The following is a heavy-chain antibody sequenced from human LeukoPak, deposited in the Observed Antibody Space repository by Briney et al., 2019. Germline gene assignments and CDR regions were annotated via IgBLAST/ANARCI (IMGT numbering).Heavy chain of an antibody. CDR1: GGSISSYY. J-gene: IGHJ4*02. D-gene: IGHD3-22*01. V-gene: IGHV4-59*01. Sequence: PSETLSLTCTVSGGSISSYYWSWLRQPPGKGLEWIGYIYYSGSTNYNPSLKSRVTISVDTSKNQFSLKLSSVTAADTAVYYCARGTQYYYDSSGYQGFDYWGQGTLVTVSS. CDR3: ARGTQYYYDSSGYQGFDY. CDR2: IYYSGST.